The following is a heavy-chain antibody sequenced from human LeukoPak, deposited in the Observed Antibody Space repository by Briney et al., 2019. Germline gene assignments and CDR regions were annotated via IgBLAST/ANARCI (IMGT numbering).Heavy chain of an antibody. CDR1: GFSFSSYA. CDR3: ARWVRQVMVAETNWFDP. V-gene: IGHV3-23*01. Sequence: GGSLRLSCAASGFSFSSYAMTWVRQAPGKGLEWVSAISGSGADTHYADSAKGRFNISRDNSKNTLYLQMNSLRAEDTAVYYCARWVRQVMVAETNWFDPWGQGTLVTVSS. J-gene: IGHJ5*02. CDR2: ISGSGADT. D-gene: IGHD2-15*01.